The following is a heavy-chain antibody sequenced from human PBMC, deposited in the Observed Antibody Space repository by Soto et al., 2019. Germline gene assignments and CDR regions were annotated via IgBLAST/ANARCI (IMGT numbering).Heavy chain of an antibody. D-gene: IGHD7-27*01. CDR1: GSAISSGGYS. CDR2: IYEGGRT. V-gene: IGHV4-30-2*05. J-gene: IGHJ4*02. Sequence: SETLSLTCALSGSAISSGGYSWSWIRHTPGKGLEWIGHIYEGGRTYSNPSLMSRATISLDTSKNLFSLNLKSVTAAATAVYYCTSGPSGDQVDFWGQGLLVTVSS. CDR3: TSGPSGDQVDF.